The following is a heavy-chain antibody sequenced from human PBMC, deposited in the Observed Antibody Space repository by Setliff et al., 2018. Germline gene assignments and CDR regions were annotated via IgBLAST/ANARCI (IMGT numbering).Heavy chain of an antibody. CDR2: INTKTGKP. CDR3: ARDTGLRGHEISGYYGGGFAY. Sequence: ASVKVSCKSSGYTFTSYPLNWVRQAPGQGLEWLGWINTKTGKPTYAQAFTGRIVFSLDTSVSTAYLQISSLKADDTAVYYCARDTGLRGHEISGYYGGGFAYWGQGTLVTVS. J-gene: IGHJ4*02. CDR1: GYTFTSYP. D-gene: IGHD3-22*01. V-gene: IGHV7-4-1*02.